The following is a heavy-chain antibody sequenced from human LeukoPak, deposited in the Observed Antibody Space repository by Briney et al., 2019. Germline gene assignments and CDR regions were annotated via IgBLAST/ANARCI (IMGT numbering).Heavy chain of an antibody. Sequence: SETLSLTCAVYGGSFSGYYWSWIRQPPGKGLEWIGEINHSGSTNYNPSLKSRVTISVDTSKNQFSLKLSSVTAADTAVYYCARGIGVIAAAGPSYYYYYYMDVWGKGTTVTVSS. CDR1: GGSFSGYY. J-gene: IGHJ6*03. CDR3: ARGIGVIAAAGPSYYYYYYMDV. CDR2: INHSGST. V-gene: IGHV4-34*01. D-gene: IGHD6-13*01.